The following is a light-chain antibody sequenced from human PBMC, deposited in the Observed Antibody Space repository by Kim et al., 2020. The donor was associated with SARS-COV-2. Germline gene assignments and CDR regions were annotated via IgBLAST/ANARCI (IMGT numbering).Light chain of an antibody. J-gene: IGLJ3*02. Sequence: NFMLTQAHSVSGSPGKTVIIPCTRSSGSISSDFVQWVHQRPGTSPTTVIYEDHVRPSGVPDRFSGFVDSSSNSASLTISGLKTEDEADYYCQSFHDNAWVFGGGTQLSVL. CDR1: SGSISSDF. V-gene: IGLV6-57*01. CDR2: EDH. CDR3: QSFHDNAWV.